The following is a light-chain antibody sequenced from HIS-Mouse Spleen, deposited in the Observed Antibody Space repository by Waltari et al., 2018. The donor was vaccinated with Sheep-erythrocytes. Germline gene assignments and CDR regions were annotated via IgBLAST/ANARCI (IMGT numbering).Light chain of an antibody. V-gene: IGLV2-11*01. Sequence: QSALTQPRSVSGSPGQSVTISCTGTSSDVGGYNYVSWYQQHPGKASKLIIYDVSKRPSGVPDRFSGSKSGNTASLTISGLQAEDEADYYCCSYAGSYTVVFGGGTKLTVL. CDR2: DVS. J-gene: IGLJ2*01. CDR1: SSDVGGYNY. CDR3: CSYAGSYTVV.